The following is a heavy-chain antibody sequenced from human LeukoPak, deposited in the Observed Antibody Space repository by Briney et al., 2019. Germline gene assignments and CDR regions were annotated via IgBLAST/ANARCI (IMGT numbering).Heavy chain of an antibody. D-gene: IGHD2-2*01. V-gene: IGHV4-31*03. CDR2: IYYSGST. J-gene: IGHJ4*02. CDR1: GGSISSGGYY. Sequence: SETLSLTCTVSGGSISSGGYYWSWIRQHPGKGLEWIGYIYYSGSTYYNPSLKSRVTISVDTSRNQLSLKLSSVTAADTAVYYCARLVAYCSSSSCSFDYWGQGTLVTVSS. CDR3: ARLVAYCSSSSCSFDY.